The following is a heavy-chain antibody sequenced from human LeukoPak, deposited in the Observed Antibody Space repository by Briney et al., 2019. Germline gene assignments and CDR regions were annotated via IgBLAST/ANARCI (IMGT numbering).Heavy chain of an antibody. V-gene: IGHV4-59*08. J-gene: IGHJ4*02. Sequence: SEALSLTCTVSGGSISSYFWSWIRQPPGKGLEWIGYIYYSGSTNYNPSLKSRVTMSVDTSKNQFSLKLSSVTAADTAVYYCARIDRAVAGTIDYWGQGTLVTVSS. CDR1: GGSISSYF. CDR3: ARIDRAVAGTIDY. D-gene: IGHD6-19*01. CDR2: IYYSGST.